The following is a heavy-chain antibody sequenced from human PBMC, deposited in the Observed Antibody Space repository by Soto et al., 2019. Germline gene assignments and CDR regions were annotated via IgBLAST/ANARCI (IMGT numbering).Heavy chain of an antibody. CDR3: ARVLSYGDYDPPYFDY. V-gene: IGHV4-31*03. CDR2: IYYSGST. CDR1: GGSISSGGYY. J-gene: IGHJ4*02. Sequence: QVQLQESGPGLVKPSQTLSLTCTVSGGSISSGGYYWSWIRQHPGKGLEWIGYIYYSGSTYYNPCLKSRVTISVDTSKNQFSLKLSSVTAADTAVYYCARVLSYGDYDPPYFDYWGQGTLVTVSS. D-gene: IGHD4-17*01.